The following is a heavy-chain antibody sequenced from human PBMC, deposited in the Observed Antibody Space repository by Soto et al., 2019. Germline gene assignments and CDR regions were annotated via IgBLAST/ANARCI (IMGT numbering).Heavy chain of an antibody. V-gene: IGHV3-30*04. CDR2: TSWDGNNK. J-gene: IGHJ6*02. Sequence: QVQLVESGGGVVQPGGSLRLSCAASGFTFSGYAMHWVRQPPGKGLEWVAVTSWDGNNKYYADSVKGRFTISRDNSKNTLYLQMNSRRAENMAVYYCAKVVVPAAMVNYYYGMDVWGQGTTVTVSS. D-gene: IGHD2-2*01. CDR3: AKVVVPAAMVNYYYGMDV. CDR1: GFTFSGYA.